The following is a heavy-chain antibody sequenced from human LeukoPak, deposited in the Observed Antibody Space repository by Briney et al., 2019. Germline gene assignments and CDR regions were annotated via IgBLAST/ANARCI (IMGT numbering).Heavy chain of an antibody. CDR3: ASLTPHNWNDKTAFDI. Sequence: GGSLRLSCAASGFTFSSYAMHRVRQAPGKGLEWVAVISYDGSNKYYADSVKGRFTISRDNSKNTLYLQMSSLRAEDTAVYYCASLTPHNWNDKTAFDIWGQGTMVTVSS. D-gene: IGHD1-1*01. CDR1: GFTFSSYA. J-gene: IGHJ3*02. CDR2: ISYDGSNK. V-gene: IGHV3-30*04.